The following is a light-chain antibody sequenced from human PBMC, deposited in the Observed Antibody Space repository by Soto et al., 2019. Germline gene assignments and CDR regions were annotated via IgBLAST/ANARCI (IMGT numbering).Light chain of an antibody. V-gene: IGLV2-8*01. J-gene: IGLJ3*02. CDR3: SSYAGSNDRWV. Sequence: QSALTQPPSASGSPGQSVTISCTGTSSDIGAYNYVSWYQQHPGKAPKLMIHEVSKRPSGVPDRSSGSNSGNTASLTVSGLQADDEADYYCSSYAGSNDRWVFGGGTKLTVL. CDR2: EVS. CDR1: SSDIGAYNY.